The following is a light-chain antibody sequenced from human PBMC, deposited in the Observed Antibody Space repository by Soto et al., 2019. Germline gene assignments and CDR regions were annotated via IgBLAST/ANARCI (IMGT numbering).Light chain of an antibody. CDR1: QSVSSY. V-gene: IGKV3-11*01. CDR2: DAS. Sequence: EIVLTQSPATLSLSPGERATLSCRASQSVSSYLAWYQQKPGQAPRLLIYDASKRATTIPARFSGSGSGTDFTLTISSLEPEDFAVYYCQQRSNWPMYTFGPGTKLEIK. J-gene: IGKJ2*01. CDR3: QQRSNWPMYT.